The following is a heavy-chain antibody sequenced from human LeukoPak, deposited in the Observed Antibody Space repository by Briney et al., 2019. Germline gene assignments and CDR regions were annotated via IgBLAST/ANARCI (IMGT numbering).Heavy chain of an antibody. V-gene: IGHV3-66*01. J-gene: IGHJ4*02. D-gene: IGHD3-10*01. CDR1: GFTFSDYY. CDR2: IYSGGGT. Sequence: GGSLRLSCAASGFTFSDYYMSWVRQAPGKGLEWVSVIYSGGGTYYADSVKGRFTISRDNSKNTLYLQMNSLRAEDTAVYYCASSPPGAVRGVISRDYWGQGALVTVSS. CDR3: ASSPPGAVRGVISRDY.